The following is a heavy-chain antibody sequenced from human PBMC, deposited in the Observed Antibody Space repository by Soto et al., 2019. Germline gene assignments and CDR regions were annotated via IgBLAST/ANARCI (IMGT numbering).Heavy chain of an antibody. CDR2: IYYSGST. V-gene: IGHV4-30-4*01. CDR1: GGSISSGDYY. Sequence: PSETLSLTCTVSGGSISSGDYYWSWIRQPPGKGLEWIGYIYYSGSTYYNPSLKSRVTISVDTSKNQFSLKLSSVTAADTAVYYCAREVDYYGMDVWGQGTTVTVSS. D-gene: IGHD1-26*01. J-gene: IGHJ6*02. CDR3: AREVDYYGMDV.